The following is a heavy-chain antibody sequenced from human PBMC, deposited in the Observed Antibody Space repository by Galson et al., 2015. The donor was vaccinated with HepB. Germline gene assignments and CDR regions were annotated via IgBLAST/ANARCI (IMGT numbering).Heavy chain of an antibody. CDR3: AKDRQTYCSGGSCYSGFDY. Sequence: SLRLSCAASGFTFSDYYMSWIRQAPGKGLEWVSYISSSSSYTNYADSVKGRFTISRDNAKNSLYLQMNSPRVEDTAVYYCAKDRQTYCSGGSCYSGFDYWGQGTLVTVSS. CDR2: ISSSSSYT. V-gene: IGHV3-11*06. D-gene: IGHD2-15*01. CDR1: GFTFSDYY. J-gene: IGHJ4*02.